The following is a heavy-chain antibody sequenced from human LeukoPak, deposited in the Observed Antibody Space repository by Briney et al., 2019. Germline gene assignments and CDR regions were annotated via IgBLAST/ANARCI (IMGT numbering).Heavy chain of an antibody. Sequence: PSETLSLTCTVSGVRMSNYYWNWIRQAPGKGPEWIGYIYYTGIINYNPSLRSRLTISVDTSKSQFSMQLSSVTAADTAVYYCATQRSCSSGRCSSWFDPWGQGILVTVSS. CDR1: GVRMSNYY. CDR3: ATQRSCSSGRCSSWFDP. CDR2: IYYTGII. J-gene: IGHJ5*02. V-gene: IGHV4-59*08. D-gene: IGHD2-15*01.